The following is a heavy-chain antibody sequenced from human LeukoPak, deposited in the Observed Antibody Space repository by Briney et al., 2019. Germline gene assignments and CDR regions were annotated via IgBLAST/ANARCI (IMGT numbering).Heavy chain of an antibody. CDR2: IYPGDSNT. Sequence: GKSLKISCKGSGYSFTSYWIGWVRQMPAKGRGWMGHIYPGDSNTRYSPSFQGQVTISADQSISTAYLQRSSLNASDTAMYYSARAAYYDSSGYSNRGQGTLVTV. CDR1: GYSFTSYW. V-gene: IGHV5-51*01. CDR3: ARAAYYDSSGYSN. D-gene: IGHD3-22*01. J-gene: IGHJ4*02.